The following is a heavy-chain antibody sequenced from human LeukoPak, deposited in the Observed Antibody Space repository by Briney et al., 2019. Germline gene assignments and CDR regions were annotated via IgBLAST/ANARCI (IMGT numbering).Heavy chain of an antibody. J-gene: IGHJ4*02. D-gene: IGHD3-22*01. CDR3: ATYSPYYYDSSGYYYFDY. V-gene: IGHV1-69*13. CDR1: GGTFSSYA. CDR2: IIPIFGTA. Sequence: SVKVSCKASGGTFSSYAISWVRQAPGQGLEWMGGIIPIFGTANYAQKFQGRVTITADESTSTAYMELSSLRSEDTAVYYCATYSPYYYDSSGYYYFDYWGQGTLVTVSS.